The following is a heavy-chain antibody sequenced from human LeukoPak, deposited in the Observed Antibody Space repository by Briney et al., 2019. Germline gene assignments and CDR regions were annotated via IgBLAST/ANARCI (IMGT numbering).Heavy chain of an antibody. CDR2: ISWNSGSR. CDR1: GFTFDDYA. V-gene: IGHV3-9*01. J-gene: IGHJ4*02. CDR3: AKSYYDSSGYRLGFDY. Sequence: PGGSLRLSCAASGFTFDDYAMHWVRQAPGKGLEWVSGISWNSGSRGYADSVKGRFTIFRDNAKNSLYLQINSLRPEDSALYYCAKSYYDSSGYRLGFDYWGQGTLVTVSS. D-gene: IGHD3-22*01.